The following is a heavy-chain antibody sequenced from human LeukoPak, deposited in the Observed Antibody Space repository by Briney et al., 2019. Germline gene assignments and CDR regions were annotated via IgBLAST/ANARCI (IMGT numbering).Heavy chain of an antibody. CDR1: GFTFSSYW. Sequence: GGSLRLSCAASGFTFSSYWMSWVRQAPGKGLEWVANINQDGSGKDYVDSLKGRFTISRDNTKNSLYLQMNSLRAEDTAVYYCARGYRYVVYWGQGTLVTVSS. CDR3: ARGYRYVVY. CDR2: INQDGSGK. D-gene: IGHD6-13*01. J-gene: IGHJ4*02. V-gene: IGHV3-7*03.